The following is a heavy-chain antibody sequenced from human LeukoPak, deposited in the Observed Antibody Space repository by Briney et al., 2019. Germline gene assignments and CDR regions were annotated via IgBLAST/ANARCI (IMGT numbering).Heavy chain of an antibody. D-gene: IGHD6-13*01. CDR3: ATGLDSSSWSRFDP. CDR2: FDPEDGET. V-gene: IGHV1-24*01. Sequence: ASVKVSCKVSGYTLTELSMHWVRQAPGKGLEWMGGFDPEDGETIYAQKFQGRVTMTEDTSTDTAYMELSSLRSEDTAVYYCATGLDSSSWSRFDPWGQGTPVTVSS. J-gene: IGHJ5*02. CDR1: GYTLTELS.